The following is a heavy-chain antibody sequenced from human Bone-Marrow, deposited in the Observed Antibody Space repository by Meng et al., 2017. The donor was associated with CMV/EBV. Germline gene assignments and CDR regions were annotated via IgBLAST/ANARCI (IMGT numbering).Heavy chain of an antibody. J-gene: IGHJ4*02. D-gene: IGHD3-16*01. CDR2: INPNNGGT. CDR1: GYTFTGHY. Sequence: QVLLVQFGAGVKKPGASVKVSCKTSGYTFTGHYLHWVRQAPGQGLEWMGWINPNNGGTNYAQKFQGRVTMTRDTSISTAYMQLSRLRSDDTAVYYCARNPNDEYVWGADYWGQGSLVTVSS. V-gene: IGHV1-2*02. CDR3: ARNPNDEYVWGADY.